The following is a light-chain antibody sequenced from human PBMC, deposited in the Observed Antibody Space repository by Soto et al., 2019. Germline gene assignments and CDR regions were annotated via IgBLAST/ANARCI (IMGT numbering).Light chain of an antibody. CDR3: RQRSNWPFN. V-gene: IGKV3-11*01. J-gene: IGKJ3*01. CDR2: DTS. Sequence: EIVLTQSPAILSLSPGERATLSCRASQSVSTYLAWYQQKPGQAPRLLIYDTSNRASGVPARFSGSGSGTDFTLTSRSLELEDFAVYYCRQRSNWPFNFGPGAKVDI. CDR1: QSVSTY.